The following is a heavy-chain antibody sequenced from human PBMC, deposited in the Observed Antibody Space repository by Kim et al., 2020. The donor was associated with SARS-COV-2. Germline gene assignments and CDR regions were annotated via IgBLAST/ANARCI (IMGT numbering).Heavy chain of an antibody. CDR3: ARGLAPAGANNFVY. Sequence: SETLSLTCTISGGSISAYYWAWIRQPAGKGLEWIGRISTSGSSKYNPSLESRVTMSVDASKTQFSLELTSVTAADTAVYYCARGLAPAGANNFVYWGQGT. V-gene: IGHV4-4*07. J-gene: IGHJ1*01. D-gene: IGHD1-1*01. CDR1: GGSISAYY. CDR2: ISTSGSS.